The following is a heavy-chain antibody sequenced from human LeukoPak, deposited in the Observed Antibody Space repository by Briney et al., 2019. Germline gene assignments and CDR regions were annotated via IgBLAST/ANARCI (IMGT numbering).Heavy chain of an antibody. J-gene: IGHJ6*02. D-gene: IGHD3-10*01. CDR1: GFTFSSYS. CDR2: ISSSSSYI. V-gene: IGHV3-21*01. Sequence: GGSLRLSCAASGFTFSSYSMNWVRQAPGKGLEWVSSISSSSSYIYYADSVKGRFTISRDNAKNSLYLQMNSLRAEDTAVCYCARDRSKWFGELFRYYYGMDVWGQGTTVTVSS. CDR3: ARDRSKWFGELFRYYYGMDV.